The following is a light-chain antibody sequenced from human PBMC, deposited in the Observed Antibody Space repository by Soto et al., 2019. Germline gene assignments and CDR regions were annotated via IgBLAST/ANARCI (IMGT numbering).Light chain of an antibody. CDR1: QSVSSN. V-gene: IGKV3-15*01. CDR2: GAS. Sequence: IVLTQSPGTLSLSPWERATLSCRASQSVSSNLAWYQQKPGQAPRLLIYGASTRATGVPARFSGSGSGTEFTLTISSLQSEDIAVYSCQHYNNWPWTFGQGTKVDIK. J-gene: IGKJ1*01. CDR3: QHYNNWPWT.